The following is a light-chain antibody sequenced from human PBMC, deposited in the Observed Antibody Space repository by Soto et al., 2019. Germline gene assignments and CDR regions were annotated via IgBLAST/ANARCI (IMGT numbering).Light chain of an antibody. CDR1: QSISDY. CDR2: AAS. V-gene: IGKV1-39*01. CDR3: HQSDSTPLT. Sequence: DIQMTQSPSSLSASVGDRVTITCRASQSISDYLNWYQQKPGKAPKLLIYAASSLQSGVPSRFSGSGSGTDFTLTISSLQPEDFATYYCHQSDSTPLTFGGGTKVEIK. J-gene: IGKJ4*01.